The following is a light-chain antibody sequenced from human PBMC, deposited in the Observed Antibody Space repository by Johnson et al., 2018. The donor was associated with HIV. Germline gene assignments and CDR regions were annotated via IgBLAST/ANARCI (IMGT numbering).Light chain of an antibody. CDR1: SSNIGNNY. CDR3: GTWDSSLTTSYV. CDR2: ENN. V-gene: IGLV1-51*01. Sequence: QSVLTQPPSVSAAPGQKVTISCSGSSSNIGNNYVSWYQQFPGTAPKLLIYENNKRPSGIPDRFSGSKSGTSATLGITGLQTGDEADYYCGTWDSSLTTSYVFGTGTKVIVV. J-gene: IGLJ1*01.